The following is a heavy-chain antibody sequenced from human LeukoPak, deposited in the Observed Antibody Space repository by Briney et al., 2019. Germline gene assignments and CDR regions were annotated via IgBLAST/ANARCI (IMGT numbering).Heavy chain of an antibody. D-gene: IGHD4/OR15-4a*01. V-gene: IGHV4-4*07. CDR3: SRGGANDL. J-gene: IGHJ5*02. CDR2: IFTSGST. CDR1: GGSITSDY. Sequence: SETLSLTCTVSGGSITSDYWSWIRRPAGKGLEWIGRIFTSGSTTYNPSLKSRATMSLDTSKNQFFLKLSSVTAADTAAYFCSRGGANDLWGQGTLVTVSS.